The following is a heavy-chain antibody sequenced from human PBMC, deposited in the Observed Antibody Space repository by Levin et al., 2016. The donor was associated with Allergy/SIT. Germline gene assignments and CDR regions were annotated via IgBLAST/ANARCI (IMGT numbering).Heavy chain of an antibody. J-gene: IGHJ4*02. D-gene: IGHD2-15*01. CDR3: ARHVGPEDCSGGSCYEQIYYFDY. V-gene: IGHV4-39*01. Sequence: SETLSLTCAVYGGSFSGYYWGWIRQPPGKGLEWIGSIYYSGSTYYNPSLKSRVTISVDTSKNQFSLKLSSVTAADTAVYYCARHVGPEDCSGGSCYEQIYYFDYWGQGTLVTVSS. CDR1: GGSFSGYY. CDR2: IYYSGST.